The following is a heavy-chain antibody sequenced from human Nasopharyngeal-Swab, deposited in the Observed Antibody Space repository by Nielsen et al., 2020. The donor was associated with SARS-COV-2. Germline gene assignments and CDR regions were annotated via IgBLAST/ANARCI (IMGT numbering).Heavy chain of an antibody. CDR1: GFTFSNFA. CDR3: ARAYTNNGWGHFDH. V-gene: IGHV3-30-3*01. CDR2: ISYDGSSK. J-gene: IGHJ4*02. D-gene: IGHD6-19*01. Sequence: GESLKISCAASGFTFSNFAMHWVRQAPGKGLEWVAVISYDGSSKYDADSVRGRFTVSRDNFINTLYLQMSSLKIEDTAVYYCARAYTNNGWGHFDHWGQGTLVTVSS.